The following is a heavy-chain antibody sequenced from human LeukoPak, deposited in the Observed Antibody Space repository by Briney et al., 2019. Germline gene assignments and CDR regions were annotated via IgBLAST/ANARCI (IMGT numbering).Heavy chain of an antibody. J-gene: IGHJ4*02. D-gene: IGHD4-17*01. CDR2: IYYSGST. CDR3: ARYTTVTTFDY. Sequence: SETLSLTCTVSGGSINNYYWSWIRQPPGKGLEWIGYIYYSGSTNYNPSLKSRVTISVDTSKNQFSLKLSSVTAADTAVYYCARYTTVTTFDYWGQGTLVTVSS. CDR1: GGSINNYY. V-gene: IGHV4-59*01.